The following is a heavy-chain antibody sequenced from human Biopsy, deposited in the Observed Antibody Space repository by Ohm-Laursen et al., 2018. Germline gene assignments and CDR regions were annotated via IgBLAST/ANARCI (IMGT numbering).Heavy chain of an antibody. CDR3: ARDRIGGRGDPPDH. CDR2: INPSGGST. J-gene: IGHJ4*02. Sequence: ASVKVSCKAFGYTFITYYVNWVRQAPGQGLEWMGKINPSGGSTSYAQKFQGRVTMTRDTSTTTVYMELSSLRSEDTAVYYCARDRIGGRGDPPDHWGQGTLVTVSP. CDR1: GYTFITYY. V-gene: IGHV1-46*01. D-gene: IGHD3-10*01.